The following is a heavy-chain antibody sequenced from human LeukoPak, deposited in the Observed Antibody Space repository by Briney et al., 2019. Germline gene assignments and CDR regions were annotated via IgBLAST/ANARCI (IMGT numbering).Heavy chain of an antibody. CDR2: IQDSGSI. CDR1: GVSISNNY. Sequence: PSETLSLTCIVSGVSISNNYWSWIRQPPGKGLEWIGHIQDSGSIKYNSSLKSRVTISADTSKNHFSLRLNSVSAADTAVYYCARGPSEYFGYFDYWGQGTLVTVSS. D-gene: IGHD2/OR15-2a*01. J-gene: IGHJ4*02. CDR3: ARGPSEYFGYFDY. V-gene: IGHV4-59*01.